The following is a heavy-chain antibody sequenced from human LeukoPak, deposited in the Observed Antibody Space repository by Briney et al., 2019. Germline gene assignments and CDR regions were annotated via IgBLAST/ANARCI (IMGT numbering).Heavy chain of an antibody. CDR1: GFTFTNFA. V-gene: IGHV3-30*14. J-gene: IGHJ3*02. Sequence: PGGSLRLSCAASGFTFTNFAMHWVRQAPGKGLEWVAVISNDERNKYYADSVKGRFTISRDNSQNTLYLHMNSLRAEDTAVYYCARDGRGRGYSYGLWAFEIWGQGTMVTVSS. CDR2: ISNDERNK. CDR3: ARDGRGRGYSYGLWAFEI. D-gene: IGHD5-18*01.